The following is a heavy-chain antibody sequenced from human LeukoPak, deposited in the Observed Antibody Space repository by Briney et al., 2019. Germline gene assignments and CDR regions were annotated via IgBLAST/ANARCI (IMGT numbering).Heavy chain of an antibody. Sequence: PSETLSLTCTVSGASISSYYWSWVRQPPGKGLEWIGYIFNSGDTRYNPSLESRVTISLGTSNNQFSLKLSSVAAADTAVYYCARQTNWFEVWGQGILVTVSS. CDR1: GASISSYY. V-gene: IGHV4-59*08. CDR2: IFNSGDT. CDR3: ARQTNWFEV. J-gene: IGHJ5*02.